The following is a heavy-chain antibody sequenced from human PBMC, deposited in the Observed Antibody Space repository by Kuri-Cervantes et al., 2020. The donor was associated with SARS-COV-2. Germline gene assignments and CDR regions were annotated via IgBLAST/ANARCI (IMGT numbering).Heavy chain of an antibody. CDR2: ISGSGGST. CDR1: GFTFSSYA. D-gene: IGHD1-26*01. V-gene: IGHV3-23*01. Sequence: GGSLRLSCAASGFTFSSYAMSWVRQAPGKGLEWVSTISGSGGSTYYADSVKGRFTISRDNAKNSLYLQMNSLTAEDTAVYYCARGGRHYFDYWGQGSLVTVSS. CDR3: ARGGRHYFDY. J-gene: IGHJ4*02.